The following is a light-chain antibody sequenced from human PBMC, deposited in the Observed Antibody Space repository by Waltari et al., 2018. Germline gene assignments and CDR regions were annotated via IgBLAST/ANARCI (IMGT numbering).Light chain of an antibody. CDR2: DVS. J-gene: IGLJ1*01. CDR3: GSYAGSYTRV. CDR1: SSDVVGYNY. Sequence: QSALTQPRSVSGSPGQSVTISCTGTSSDVVGYNYVSWYQQHPGKAPKPMIYDVSKRPAGFPARFSGSKSGNTASLTISGLQAEDEADYYCGSYAGSYTRVFGTGTKVTVL. V-gene: IGLV2-11*01.